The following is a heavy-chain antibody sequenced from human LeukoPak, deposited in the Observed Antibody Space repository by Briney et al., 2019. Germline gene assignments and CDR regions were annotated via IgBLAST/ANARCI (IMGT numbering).Heavy chain of an antibody. Sequence: SETLSLTCTVSGVFISIFYWTCIRQPPGKGLEWIGYSSNIEGTYYNPSLKSRVTISLDTSKNQFSLRLNSVTAADTAVYYCARVKGSNWLDPWGQGTLVTVSS. J-gene: IGHJ5*02. CDR2: SSNIEGT. V-gene: IGHV4-59*01. D-gene: IGHD6-6*01. CDR1: GVFISIFY. CDR3: ARVKGSNWLDP.